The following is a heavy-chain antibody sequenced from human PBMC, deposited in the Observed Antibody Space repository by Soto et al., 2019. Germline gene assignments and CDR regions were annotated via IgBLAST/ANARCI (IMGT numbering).Heavy chain of an antibody. CDR1: GYSFTTYW. Sequence: EVQLVQSGAEVKKPGESLKISCKGSGYSFTTYWIAWVRQMPGKGLEWMGIIYPGDSRTTYSPSFRSQVIISADKSISTADRQSSSLEASDTAMYYCARDLDYGGNSETFGRWGEGPMVSVSS. D-gene: IGHD4-17*01. CDR2: IYPGDSRT. V-gene: IGHV5-51*03. CDR3: ARDLDYGGNSETFGR. J-gene: IGHJ3*02.